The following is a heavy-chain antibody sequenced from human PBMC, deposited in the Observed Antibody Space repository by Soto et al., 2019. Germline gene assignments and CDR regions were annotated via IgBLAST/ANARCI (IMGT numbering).Heavy chain of an antibody. J-gene: IGHJ3*02. Sequence: QVQLVESGGGVVQPGRSLRLSCAASGFTFSSYAMHWVRQAPGKGLEWVAVISYDGRNKYYADSVKGLFTISRDNSKNTLYLQMNSLRAEDTAVYYCARGTLAWELRAMLFDIWRQGTMVTVPS. CDR1: GFTFSSYA. CDR3: ARGTLAWELRAMLFDI. CDR2: ISYDGRNK. V-gene: IGHV3-30*04. D-gene: IGHD1-26*01.